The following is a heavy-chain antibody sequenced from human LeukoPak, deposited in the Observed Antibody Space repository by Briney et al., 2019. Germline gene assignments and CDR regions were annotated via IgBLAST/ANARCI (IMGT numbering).Heavy chain of an antibody. Sequence: GGSLRLSCAASGFTFSSYSMNWVRQAPGKGLEWVSYISSSSSTIYYADSVKGRFTISRDNAKNSLYLQMNSLRDEDTAVYYCARPHYGNPQPLDYYYGMDVWGQGTTVTVSS. J-gene: IGHJ6*02. V-gene: IGHV3-48*02. CDR2: ISSSSSTI. D-gene: IGHD4-11*01. CDR3: ARPHYGNPQPLDYYYGMDV. CDR1: GFTFSSYS.